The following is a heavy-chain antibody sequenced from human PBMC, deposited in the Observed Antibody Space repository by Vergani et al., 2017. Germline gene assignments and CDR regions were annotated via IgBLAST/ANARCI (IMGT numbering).Heavy chain of an antibody. CDR1: GYTLTELS. CDR3: ASSMVRGVIAY. J-gene: IGHJ4*02. V-gene: IGHV1-24*01. Sequence: QVQLVQSGAEVKKPGASVKVSCKVSGYTLTELSMHWVRQAPGKGLEWMGGFDPEDGETIYAEKFQGRVTMTRDTSISTAYMELSRLRSDDTAVYYCASSMVRGVIAYWGQGTLVTVSS. CDR2: FDPEDGET. D-gene: IGHD3-10*01.